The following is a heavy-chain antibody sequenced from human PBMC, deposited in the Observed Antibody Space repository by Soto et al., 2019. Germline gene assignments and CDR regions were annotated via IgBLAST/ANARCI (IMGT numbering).Heavy chain of an antibody. D-gene: IGHD1-26*01. CDR1: GYTFTGYY. J-gene: IGHJ4*02. CDR2: INPNSGGT. Sequence: ASVKVSCKASGYTFTGYYMHWVRQAPGQGLEWMGWINPNSGGTNYAQKFQGWVTMTRDTSISTAYMELSRLRSDDTAVYYCARATSGSYPERFDYWGQGTLVTVSS. CDR3: ARATSGSYPERFDY. V-gene: IGHV1-2*04.